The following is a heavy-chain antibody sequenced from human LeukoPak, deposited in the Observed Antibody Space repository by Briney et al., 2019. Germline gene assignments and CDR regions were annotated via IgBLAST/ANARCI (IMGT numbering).Heavy chain of an antibody. V-gene: IGHV4-34*01. Sequence: PSETLSLTCAVYGGSFSGYYWSWIRQPPGKGLEWIGEINHSGSTNYNPSLKSRVTISVDTSKNQFPLKLSSVTAADTAVYYCAREFSILTGYYPVGNWFDPWGQGTLVTVSS. CDR1: GGSFSGYY. J-gene: IGHJ5*02. D-gene: IGHD3-9*01. CDR2: INHSGST. CDR3: AREFSILTGYYPVGNWFDP.